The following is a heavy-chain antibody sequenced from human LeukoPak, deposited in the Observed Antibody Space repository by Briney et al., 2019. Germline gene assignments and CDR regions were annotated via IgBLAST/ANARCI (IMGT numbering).Heavy chain of an antibody. CDR2: ISISSSTI. J-gene: IGHJ5*02. Sequence: EGSLRLSCAASGFTFSSYDMNWIRQAPGKGLEWVSYISISSSTIYYADSVKGRFTISRDNAKNSLYLQVNSLRAEDTAIYYCARGPPLFDHWGQGTLVTVSS. CDR3: ARGPPLFDH. CDR1: GFTFSSYD. V-gene: IGHV3-48*01.